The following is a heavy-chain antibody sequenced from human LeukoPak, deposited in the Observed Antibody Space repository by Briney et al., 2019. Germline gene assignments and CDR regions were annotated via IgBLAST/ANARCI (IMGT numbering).Heavy chain of an antibody. D-gene: IGHD3-22*01. Sequence: SGTLSLTCAVSGGSISNSNWWSWVRQPPGKGLEWIGEIYHSGNTSYKPSLKSRVTMSVDKSKNQFSLKLSSVTAADTAVYYCACYYDSSGYRFDYWSQGTLVTVSS. J-gene: IGHJ4*02. CDR2: IYHSGNT. CDR3: ACYYDSSGYRFDY. CDR1: GGSISNSNW. V-gene: IGHV4-4*02.